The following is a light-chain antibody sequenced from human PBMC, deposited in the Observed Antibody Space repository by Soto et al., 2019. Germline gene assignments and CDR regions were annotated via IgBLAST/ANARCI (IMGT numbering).Light chain of an antibody. J-gene: IGKJ5*01. V-gene: IGKV3D-20*02. CDR2: GAF. Sequence: IVLTQSPGTLSLSPWERATLSCRASQSVSSSYLAWYQQKPGQAPRLLIYGAFKRATGIPDRFSGSGSGTDFTLTISSLEPEDFAVYYCQQRSNWPITFGQGTRLEIK. CDR3: QQRSNWPIT. CDR1: QSVSSSY.